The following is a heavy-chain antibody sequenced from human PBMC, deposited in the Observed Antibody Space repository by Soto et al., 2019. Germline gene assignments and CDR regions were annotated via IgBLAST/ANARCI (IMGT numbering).Heavy chain of an antibody. Sequence: QVQLVESGGGVVQPGRSLRLSCAASGFTFSSYGMHWVRQAPGKGLEWVAVIWYDGSNKYYADSVKGRFTISGDNSKNTLYLQMNSLRAEDTAVYYCARSLTTVTNYYYYYMDVWGKGTTVTVSS. CDR1: GFTFSSYG. V-gene: IGHV3-33*01. D-gene: IGHD4-17*01. CDR3: ARSLTTVTNYYYYYMDV. CDR2: IWYDGSNK. J-gene: IGHJ6*03.